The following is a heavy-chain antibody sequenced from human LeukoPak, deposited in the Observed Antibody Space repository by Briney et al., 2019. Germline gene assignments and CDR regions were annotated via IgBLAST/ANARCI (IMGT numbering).Heavy chain of an antibody. CDR1: GFTFSSYG. V-gene: IGHV3-30*18. CDR3: AKKFPLTAPGADGYYFGY. D-gene: IGHD6-13*01. CDR2: ISYDGNNK. J-gene: IGHJ4*02. Sequence: PWGSLRLSCAASGFTFSSYGMNWVRQAPGKGLEWVAVISYDGNNKYYADSVKGRFTISRDNSKNTLYLQMNSLRAEDTAVYYCAKKFPLTAPGADGYYFGYWGQGTLVTVTP.